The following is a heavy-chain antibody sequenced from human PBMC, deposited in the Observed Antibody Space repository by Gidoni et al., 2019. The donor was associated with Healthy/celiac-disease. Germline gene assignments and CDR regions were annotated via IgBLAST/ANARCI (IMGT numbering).Heavy chain of an antibody. J-gene: IGHJ6*03. CDR1: GGSISSGGHY. D-gene: IGHD2-15*01. CDR2: IYYSGSN. V-gene: IGHV4-31*03. CDR3: ARVRGCSGGSCKSPYYYYYMDV. Sequence: QVQLQESGPGLVKPSQTLSLTCTVSGGSISSGGHYWRWIRQHPGKGLEWIGYIYYSGSNYYNPSLKSRVTISVDTSKNQFSLKLSSVTAADTAVYYCARVRGCSGGSCKSPYYYYYMDVWGKGTTVTVSS.